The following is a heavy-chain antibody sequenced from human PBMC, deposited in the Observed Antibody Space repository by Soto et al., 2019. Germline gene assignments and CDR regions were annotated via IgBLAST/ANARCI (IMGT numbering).Heavy chain of an antibody. J-gene: IGHJ6*02. D-gene: IGHD3-10*01. CDR3: ARERITMVRGVAGTGGMDV. CDR2: IYYSGST. CDR1: GGSISSGDYY. Sequence: SETLSLTCTVSGGSISSGDYYWSWIRQPPGKGLEWIGYIYYSGSTYYNPSLKSRVTISVDTSKNQFSLKLSSVTAADTAVYYCARERITMVRGVAGTGGMDVWGQGTTVTVSS. V-gene: IGHV4-30-4*01.